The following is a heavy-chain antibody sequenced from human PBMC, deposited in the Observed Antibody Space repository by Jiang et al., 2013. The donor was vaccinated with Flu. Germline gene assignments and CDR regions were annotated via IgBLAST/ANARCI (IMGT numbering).Heavy chain of an antibody. CDR2: INHGGRT. CDR1: GGPFSGYY. CDR3: ARAHKGVRIVTEFYYGMDV. J-gene: IGHJ6*02. D-gene: IGHD3-10*01. V-gene: IGHV4-34*01. Sequence: LLKPSETLSLTCAVYGGPFSGYYWNWVRQSPGKGLEWIGDINHGGRTNYNPSLKSRVTISIDMSKNQFSLRLRSVTAADTSLYYCARAHKGVRIVTEFYYGMDVWGQGTTVTVSS.